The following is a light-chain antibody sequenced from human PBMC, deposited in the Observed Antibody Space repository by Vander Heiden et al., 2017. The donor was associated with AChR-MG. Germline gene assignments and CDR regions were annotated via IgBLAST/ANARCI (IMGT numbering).Light chain of an antibody. Sequence: QSVLTQPPSVTGAPGQRSTISATGSSSHPGAGDAFSGLQQLPKTAPNTVIANTFDPPPWVPDRFSGSTSGTSASLTITGLQAEDEADYYCQSYDSSLNVVFGGATHVTVL. V-gene: IGLV1-40*01. CDR3: QSYDSSLNVV. J-gene: IGLJ2*01. CDR2: NTF. CDR1: SSHPGAGDA.